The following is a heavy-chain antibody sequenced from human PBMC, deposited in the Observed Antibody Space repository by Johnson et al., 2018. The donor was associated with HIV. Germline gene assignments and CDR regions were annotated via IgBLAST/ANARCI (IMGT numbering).Heavy chain of an antibody. CDR3: ANGGYSYGYDAFDI. V-gene: IGHV3-30*18. Sequence: QVQLVESGGGWVKPGGSLRLSCADSGFSFSDYYMSWIRQAPGKGLEWVAVISYDGSEKYFADSVKGRFTISRDNSKNTLYLQMNSLRAEDTAVYYCANGGYSYGYDAFDIWGQGTMVTVSS. D-gene: IGHD5-18*01. J-gene: IGHJ3*02. CDR1: GFSFSDYY. CDR2: ISYDGSEK.